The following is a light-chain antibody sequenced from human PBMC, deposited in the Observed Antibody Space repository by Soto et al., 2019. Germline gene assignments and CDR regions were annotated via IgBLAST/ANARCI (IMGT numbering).Light chain of an antibody. J-gene: IGKJ3*01. CDR1: QAIDSW. V-gene: IGKV1-12*01. Sequence: DIQMTQSPSSVSASVGDRVTITCRASQAIDSWLAWYQQKPGEAPKLLIFTGSLLHSGVPPRFSGSGSGTDFTLTISSLQPEDFATYYCQKYKSAPYTFGPGTKVDIK. CDR3: QKYKSAPYT. CDR2: TGS.